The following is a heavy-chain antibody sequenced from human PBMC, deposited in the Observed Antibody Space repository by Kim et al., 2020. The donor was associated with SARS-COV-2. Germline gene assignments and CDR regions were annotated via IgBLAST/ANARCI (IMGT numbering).Heavy chain of an antibody. CDR2: IFYGGDT. CDR1: SDSFSAYY. V-gene: IGHV4-59*01. J-gene: IGHJ4*02. CDR3: ARSEGRASWHQFDY. Sequence: SETLSLTCTVSSDSFSAYYWSWIRHLPGKGLEWIGYIFYGGDTNYNPSLKSRVTISWDTSRNQFSLDLTSVTDADTAVYSCARSEGRASWHQFDYWGQGILVTVSS.